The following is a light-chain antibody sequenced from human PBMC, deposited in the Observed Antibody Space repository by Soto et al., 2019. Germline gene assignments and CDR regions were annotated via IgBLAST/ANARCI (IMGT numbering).Light chain of an antibody. Sequence: QSALTQPRSVSGSPGQSVTISCTGTSSDVGGYNYVSWYQQHPGKAPKLMIYDVSKRPSGVPDRFSGSKSGNTASLTISGLQAEDEGNYYCCSYAGSYTLWVFGGGTKLTVL. CDR1: SSDVGGYNY. CDR2: DVS. CDR3: CSYAGSYTLWV. V-gene: IGLV2-11*01. J-gene: IGLJ3*02.